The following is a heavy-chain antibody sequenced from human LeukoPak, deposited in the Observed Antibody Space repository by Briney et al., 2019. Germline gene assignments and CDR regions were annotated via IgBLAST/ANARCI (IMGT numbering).Heavy chain of an antibody. CDR1: GFTFSSYA. CDR3: AKLMEDYHDSSGYYYGAAGAFDI. V-gene: IGHV3-23*01. Sequence: GGSLRLSCAASGFTFSSYAMSWVRQAPGKGLEWVSAISGSGGSTYYADSVKGRFTISRDNSKNTLYLQMNSLRAEDTAVYYCAKLMEDYHDSSGYYYGAAGAFDIWGQGTMVTVSS. D-gene: IGHD3-22*01. CDR2: ISGSGGST. J-gene: IGHJ3*02.